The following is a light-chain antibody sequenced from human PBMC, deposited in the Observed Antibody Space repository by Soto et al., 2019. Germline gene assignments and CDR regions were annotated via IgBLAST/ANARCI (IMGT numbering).Light chain of an antibody. J-gene: IGLJ1*01. CDR3: SSYTSSSSAYV. Sequence: QSALTQPASASGSPVQSITISCTGTSSDVGGYNYVSWYQQHPGKAPKLMIYDVSNRPSGVSNRFSGSKSGNTASLTISGLQAEDEADYYCSSYTSSSSAYVFGTGTKLTVL. CDR1: SSDVGGYNY. CDR2: DVS. V-gene: IGLV2-14*01.